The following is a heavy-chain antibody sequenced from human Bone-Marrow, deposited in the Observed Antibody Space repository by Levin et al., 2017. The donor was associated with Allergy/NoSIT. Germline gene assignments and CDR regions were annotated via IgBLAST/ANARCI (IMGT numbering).Heavy chain of an antibody. J-gene: IGHJ6*04. CDR1: DGSFSGYY. Sequence: SETLSLTCGVYDGSFSGYYWSWIRQSPGKGLEWIGEINHGGSTNYKSTLKSRITLLIDTSKAQFSLRLYSVTAADAGVYFCARRPLGYCAGTTCSRHFDAWGKGVSVSVSS. CDR2: INHGGST. D-gene: IGHD2-8*02. CDR3: ARRPLGYCAGTTCSRHFDA. V-gene: IGHV4-34*01.